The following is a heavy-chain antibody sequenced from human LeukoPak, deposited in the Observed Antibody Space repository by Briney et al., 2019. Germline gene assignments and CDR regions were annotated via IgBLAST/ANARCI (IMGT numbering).Heavy chain of an antibody. J-gene: IGHJ4*02. D-gene: IGHD3-22*01. CDR1: GGSISSGDYY. CDR3: ARAVYYDSSGYYSRGHYFDY. CDR2: IYYSGST. V-gene: IGHV4-30-4*01. Sequence: PSQTLSLTCTVSGGSISSGDYYWRWIRQPPGKGLEWIGYIYYSGSTYYNPSLKSRVTISVDTSKNQSSLKLSSVTAADTAVYYCARAVYYDSSGYYSRGHYFDYWGQGTLVTVSS.